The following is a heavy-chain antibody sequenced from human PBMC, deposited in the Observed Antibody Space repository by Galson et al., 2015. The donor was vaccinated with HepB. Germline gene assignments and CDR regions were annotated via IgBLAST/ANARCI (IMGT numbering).Heavy chain of an antibody. J-gene: IGHJ6*04. CDR2: IDWDDDK. CDR1: GFSLSTSGIR. Sequence: PALVKPTQTLTLTCTFSGFSLSTSGIRVSWVRQPPGKALEWLARIDWDDDKFYSTSLKTRLTISRDTSKKQVVLTVTNMDPVDTATYYCARTARDTSRWSDDGMDIWGKGTTDDVSS. V-gene: IGHV2-70*04. CDR3: ARTARDTSRWSDDGMDI. D-gene: IGHD6-13*01.